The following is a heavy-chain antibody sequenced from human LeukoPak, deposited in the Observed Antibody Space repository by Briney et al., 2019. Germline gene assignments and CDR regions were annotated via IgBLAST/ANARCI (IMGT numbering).Heavy chain of an antibody. V-gene: IGHV3-23*01. CDR3: VKAAPFSGSYQGGFDY. CDR1: GFTFSSYA. J-gene: IGHJ4*02. D-gene: IGHD1-26*01. Sequence: PGGSLRLSCAASGFTFSSYAMSWVRQAPGKGLEWVSAISGSGGSTYYADSVKGRFTISRDNSKNTLYLQMNSLRAEDTAVYYCVKAAPFSGSYQGGFDYWGQGTLVTVSS. CDR2: ISGSGGST.